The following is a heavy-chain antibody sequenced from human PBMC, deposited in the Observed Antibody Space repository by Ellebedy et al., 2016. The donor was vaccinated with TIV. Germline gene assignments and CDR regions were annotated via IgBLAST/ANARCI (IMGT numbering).Heavy chain of an antibody. Sequence: GGSLRLXXTASGFTFGDYAMSWFRQAPGKGLEWVGFIRSKPYGGTKEYAASVKGRFTISRDDSKSIAYLQMNSLKTEDTAVYYCTRAPSSGSYLRFDYYYYGMDVWGQGTTVTVSS. V-gene: IGHV3-49*03. CDR2: IRSKPYGGTK. CDR1: GFTFGDYA. CDR3: TRAPSSGSYLRFDYYYYGMDV. D-gene: IGHD3-10*01. J-gene: IGHJ6*02.